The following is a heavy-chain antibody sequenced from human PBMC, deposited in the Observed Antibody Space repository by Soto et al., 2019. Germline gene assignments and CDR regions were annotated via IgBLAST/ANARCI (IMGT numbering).Heavy chain of an antibody. Sequence: SETLSLTCTVSGGSISSSSYYWGWIRQPPGKGLEWIGSIYYSGSTYYNPSLKSRVTISVDTSKNQFSLKLSSVTAADTAVYYCASPIGAYYDILTGGYWGQGTLVTVS. D-gene: IGHD3-9*01. CDR1: GGSISSSSYY. CDR3: ASPIGAYYDILTGGY. V-gene: IGHV4-39*01. CDR2: IYYSGST. J-gene: IGHJ4*02.